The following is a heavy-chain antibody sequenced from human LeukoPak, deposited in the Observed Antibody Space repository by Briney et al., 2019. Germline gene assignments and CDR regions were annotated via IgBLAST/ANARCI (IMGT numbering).Heavy chain of an antibody. D-gene: IGHD4-17*01. V-gene: IGHV3-33*01. CDR1: GFTFSSYG. Sequence: GGSLRLSCAASGFTFSSYGMHWVRQAPGKGLEWVAVIWYDGSNKYYADSVKGRFTISRDNSKNTLYLQMNSLRAEDTAVYYCASSINDYGDYGLTPDYWGQGTLVTASS. J-gene: IGHJ4*02. CDR2: IWYDGSNK. CDR3: ASSINDYGDYGLTPDY.